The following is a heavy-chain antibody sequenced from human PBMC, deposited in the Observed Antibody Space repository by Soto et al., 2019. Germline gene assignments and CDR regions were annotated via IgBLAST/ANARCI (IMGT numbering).Heavy chain of an antibody. J-gene: IGHJ4*02. D-gene: IGHD2-15*01. CDR3: ERTQAGYLSGIDY. Sequence: SDTLSLTCTFTVDSITSFCYYLSFIRQHPGKGLEWLGYIYVSGGSGSTLYNPSLKSRITLSVDTSKTQFSLNLSSVTVADTAVYFCERTQAGYLSGIDYWGQGNLXTVYS. V-gene: IGHV4-31*03. CDR2: IYVSGGSGST. CDR1: VDSITSFCYY.